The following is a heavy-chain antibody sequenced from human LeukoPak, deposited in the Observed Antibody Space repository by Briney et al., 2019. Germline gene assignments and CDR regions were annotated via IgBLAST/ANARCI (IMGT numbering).Heavy chain of an antibody. Sequence: GGSLRLSCAASGFTFSSYGMHWVRQAPGKGLEWVAVIWYDGSNKYYADSVKGRFTISRDNSKNTLYLQMNSLRAEDTAVYYCARDSRSGSYLFDYWGQGTLVTVSS. D-gene: IGHD1-26*01. CDR2: IWYDGSNK. CDR3: ARDSRSGSYLFDY. CDR1: GFTFSSYG. V-gene: IGHV3-30*19. J-gene: IGHJ4*02.